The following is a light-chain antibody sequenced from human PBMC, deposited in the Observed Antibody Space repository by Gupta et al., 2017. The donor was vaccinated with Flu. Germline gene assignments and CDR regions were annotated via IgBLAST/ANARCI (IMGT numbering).Light chain of an antibody. Sequence: QSVLTQPHSASGTPGQRVTIPCSGSTSNIGRTYVYWYQQLPGTAPKLLIYSNNPRPSGVPDRFSGSKSDISASLAISGLRSEDEADYYCATWDDSLSGVAFGGGTKLTVL. CDR1: TSNIGRTY. J-gene: IGLJ2*01. V-gene: IGLV1-47*02. CDR3: ATWDDSLSGVA. CDR2: SNN.